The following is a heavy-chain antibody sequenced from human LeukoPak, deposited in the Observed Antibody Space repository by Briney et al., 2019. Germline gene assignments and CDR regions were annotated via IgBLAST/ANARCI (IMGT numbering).Heavy chain of an antibody. V-gene: IGHV4-39*07. Sequence: PSETLSLTCTVSGGSISSSSYYWGWIRQPPGKGLEWIGSIYYSGSTNYNPSLKSRVTISVDTSKDQFSLKLSSVTAADTAVYYCARALGGAMGYWGQGTLVTVSS. CDR1: GGSISSSSYY. CDR2: IYYSGST. CDR3: ARALGGAMGY. J-gene: IGHJ4*02. D-gene: IGHD3-16*01.